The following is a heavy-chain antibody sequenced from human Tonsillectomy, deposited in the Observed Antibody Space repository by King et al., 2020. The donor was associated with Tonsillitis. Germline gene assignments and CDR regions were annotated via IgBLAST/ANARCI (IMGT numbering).Heavy chain of an antibody. Sequence: VQLVESGGGLVKPGGSLRLSCAASGFTFSNAWMNWVRQAPGKGLEWVGRIKSKTDGGTTDYAAPVKGRFTISRDDSKNTLYLQMNSLKTEDTAVYYCTTDFSSSWYENDYWGQGTLVTVSS. CDR2: IKSKTDGGTT. J-gene: IGHJ4*02. V-gene: IGHV3-15*07. CDR3: TTDFSSSWYENDY. CDR1: GFTFSNAW. D-gene: IGHD6-13*01.